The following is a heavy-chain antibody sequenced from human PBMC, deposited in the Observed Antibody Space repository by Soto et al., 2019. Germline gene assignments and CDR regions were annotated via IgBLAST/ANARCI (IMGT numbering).Heavy chain of an antibody. J-gene: IGHJ3*01. Sequence: QVQLQESGPGLVKPSGTLSLTCAVSGGSISSSHWWTWVRQSPGKGLEYIGEISHSGTSNSNPSLKSRVTLSVDKSKNHFSLTLRSVTAADTAVYYCARVVLTITRGAFDAWGQGTLVIVSS. CDR2: ISHSGTS. CDR1: GGSISSSHW. CDR3: ARVVLTITRGAFDA. V-gene: IGHV4-4*02. D-gene: IGHD3-9*01.